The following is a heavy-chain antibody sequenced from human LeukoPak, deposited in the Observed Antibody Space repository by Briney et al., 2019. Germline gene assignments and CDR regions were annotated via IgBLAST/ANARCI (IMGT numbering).Heavy chain of an antibody. J-gene: IGHJ3*01. V-gene: IGHV3-33*06. D-gene: IGHD2-15*01. CDR1: GFTFSSFA. CDR2: TWQHGSDV. Sequence: GGSLRLSCAASGFTFSSFAMHWVRQAPGRGLEWVAVTWQHGSDVAYADSVKGRFIISRDDAKNTVFLQMNSLRDEDTAVYYCAKEWSAFDLWGQGTMVSVSS. CDR3: AKEWSAFDL.